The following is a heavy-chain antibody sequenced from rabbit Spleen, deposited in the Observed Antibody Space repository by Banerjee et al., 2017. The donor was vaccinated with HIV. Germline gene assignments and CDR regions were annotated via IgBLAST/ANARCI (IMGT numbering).Heavy chain of an antibody. J-gene: IGHJ3*01. D-gene: IGHD1-1*01. CDR2: IDPVFGIT. V-gene: IGHV1S43*01. Sequence: QLEESGGDLVKPGASLTLSCKASGLDFSSDYWICWVRQAPGKGLEWIACIDPVFGITYYANWVNGRFSISRENAQNTVFLQLPSLTAADTASYFCAREDVGGSVSLWGQGTLVTVS. CDR3: AREDVGGSVSL. CDR1: GLDFSSDYW.